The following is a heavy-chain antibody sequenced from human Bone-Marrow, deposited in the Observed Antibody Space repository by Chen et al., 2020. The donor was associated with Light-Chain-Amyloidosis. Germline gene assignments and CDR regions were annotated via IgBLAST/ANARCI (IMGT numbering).Heavy chain of an antibody. Sequence: EVQLEQSGPEVKKPGESLKISCKGSGYTFPNYWIGWVRQMPGKGLEWMGVIYPDDSDARYSPSCEGQVTISADKSITTAYLQWRSLKASDTAMYYCERRRDGYNFDYWGQGTLVTVSS. V-gene: IGHV5-51*01. J-gene: IGHJ4*02. CDR3: ERRRDGYNFDY. CDR2: IYPDDSDA. CDR1: GYTFPNYW. D-gene: IGHD5-12*01.